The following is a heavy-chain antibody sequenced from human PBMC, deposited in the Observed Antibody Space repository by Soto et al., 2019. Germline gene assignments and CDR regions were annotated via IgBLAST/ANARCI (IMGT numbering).Heavy chain of an antibody. CDR3: ARDLGYYDSSGYFDS. V-gene: IGHV3-11*01. J-gene: IGHJ4*02. CDR1: Y. CDR2: ISSSGDAI. D-gene: IGHD3-22*01. Sequence: YMSWIRQAPGKGLEWVSYISSSGDAIYYADSVKGRFTISRDNAKNSLSLQMNSLRAEDTAVYYCARDLGYYDSSGYFDSWGQGMLVTVSS.